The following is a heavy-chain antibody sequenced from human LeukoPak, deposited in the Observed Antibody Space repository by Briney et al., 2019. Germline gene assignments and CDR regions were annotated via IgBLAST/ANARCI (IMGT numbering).Heavy chain of an antibody. Sequence: GRSLRLSCAAPGFTFDDYAMHWVRQAPGKGLEWVSGISWNSGSIGYADSVKGRFTISRDNAKNSLYLQMNSLRAEDTALYYCAKEPRGATYYYGMDVWGQGTTVTVSS. J-gene: IGHJ6*02. D-gene: IGHD1-26*01. CDR1: GFTFDDYA. V-gene: IGHV3-9*01. CDR3: AKEPRGATYYYGMDV. CDR2: ISWNSGSI.